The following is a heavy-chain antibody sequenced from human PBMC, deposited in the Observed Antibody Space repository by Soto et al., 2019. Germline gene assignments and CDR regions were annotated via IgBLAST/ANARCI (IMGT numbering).Heavy chain of an antibody. CDR2: IVVGSGNT. CDR1: GFTFTSSA. Sequence: EASVKVSCKASGFTFTSSAMQWVRQARGQRLEWIGWIVVGSGNTNYAQKFQERVTITRDMSTSTAYMELSSLRSEDTAVYYCAADGPDYYGSGSYYNYYYYGMDVWGQGTTVTVSS. CDR3: AADGPDYYGSGSYYNYYYYGMDV. D-gene: IGHD3-10*01. V-gene: IGHV1-58*02. J-gene: IGHJ6*02.